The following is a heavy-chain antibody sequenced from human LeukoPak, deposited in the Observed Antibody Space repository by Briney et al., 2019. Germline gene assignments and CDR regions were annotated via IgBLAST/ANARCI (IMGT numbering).Heavy chain of an antibody. V-gene: IGHV1-2*02. Sequence: ASVKVSCKAPGYTFTVYYMHWVRQAPGQGLEWMGWINPNSGGTNYAQKFQGRVTMTRDTSISTAYMELSRLRSDDTAVYYCALSSGGLDFQHWGQGTLVTVSS. CDR1: GYTFTVYY. D-gene: IGHD2-15*01. CDR3: ALSSGGLDFQH. CDR2: INPNSGGT. J-gene: IGHJ1*01.